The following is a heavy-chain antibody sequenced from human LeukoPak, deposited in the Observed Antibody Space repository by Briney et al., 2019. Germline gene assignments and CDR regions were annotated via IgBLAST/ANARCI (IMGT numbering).Heavy chain of an antibody. V-gene: IGHV3-23*01. Sequence: GGSLRLSCTASGFTFRHFAVNCVRQAPGRGLEWFSFISVSDGSTYYADSVGGRFTISRDNSKNTLFLQLNGVRAADTAIYYCARAMPSSTYYFDSWGQGTLVTVSS. J-gene: IGHJ4*02. CDR1: GFTFRHFA. CDR2: ISVSDGST. D-gene: IGHD2-2*01. CDR3: ARAMPSSTYYFDS.